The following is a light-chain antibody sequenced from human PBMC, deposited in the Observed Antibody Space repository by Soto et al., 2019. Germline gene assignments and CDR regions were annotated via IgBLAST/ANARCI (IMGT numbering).Light chain of an antibody. J-gene: IGLJ2*01. CDR1: SSNIGSNY. CDR3: AAWDDSLSGPV. V-gene: IGLV1-47*01. Sequence: QLVLTQPPSASGTPGQRVTISCSGSSSNIGSNYVYWYQQLPGTARKLLIYRNNQRPSGVPDRFSGSKSGTSASLAISGLRSEDEADYYCAAWDDSLSGPVFGGGTKVTVL. CDR2: RNN.